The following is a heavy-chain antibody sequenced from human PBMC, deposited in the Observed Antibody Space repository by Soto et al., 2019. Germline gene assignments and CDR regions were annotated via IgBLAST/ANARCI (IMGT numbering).Heavy chain of an antibody. CDR2: IVVGSGNT. CDR1: GFTFTSSA. V-gene: IGHV1-58*01. Sequence: SVKVSCKASGFTFTSSAVQWVRQARGQRLEWIGWIVVGSGNTNYAQKFQERVTITRDMSTSTAYMELSSLRSEDTAVYYCAADPAYCGGDCYFSYYYYGMDVWGQGTTVTVSS. CDR3: AADPAYCGGDCYFSYYYYGMDV. D-gene: IGHD2-21*02. J-gene: IGHJ6*02.